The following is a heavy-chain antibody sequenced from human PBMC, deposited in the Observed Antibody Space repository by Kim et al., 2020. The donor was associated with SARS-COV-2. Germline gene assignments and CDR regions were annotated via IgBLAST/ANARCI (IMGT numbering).Heavy chain of an antibody. CDR1: GYTLTELS. CDR2: FDPEDGET. J-gene: IGHJ3*02. Sequence: ASVKVSCKVSGYTLTELSMHWVRQAPGKGLEWMGGFDPEDGETIYAQKFQGRVTMTEDTSTDTAYMELSSLRSEDTAVYYCATVEGYFDWLLGNAFDIWAQGTMVTVSS. D-gene: IGHD3-9*01. V-gene: IGHV1-24*01. CDR3: ATVEGYFDWLLGNAFDI.